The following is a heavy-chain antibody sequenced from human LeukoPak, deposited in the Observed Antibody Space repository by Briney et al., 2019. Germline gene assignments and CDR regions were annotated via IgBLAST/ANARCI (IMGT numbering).Heavy chain of an antibody. CDR2: IKSKTDGGTT. CDR1: GFTFSNAW. CDR3: TTRITMIVVITYAFDI. Sequence: GGSLRLSCAASGFTFSNAWMSWVRQAPGKGLEWDGRIKSKTDGGTTDYAAPVKGRFTISSDESKNTLYLQMNSLKTEDTAVYYCTTRITMIVVITYAFDIWGQGTMVTVSS. J-gene: IGHJ3*02. V-gene: IGHV3-15*01. D-gene: IGHD3-22*01.